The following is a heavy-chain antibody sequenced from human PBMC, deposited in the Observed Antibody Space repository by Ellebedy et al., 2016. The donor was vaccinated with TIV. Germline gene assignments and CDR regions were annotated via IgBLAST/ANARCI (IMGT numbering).Heavy chain of an antibody. J-gene: IGHJ4*02. D-gene: IGHD6-6*01. V-gene: IGHV3-48*04. CDR2: ISSSSTI. CDR1: GFTFSSYA. CDR3: ARDGSGSSDY. Sequence: GESLKISCAASGFTFSSYAMNWVRQAPGKGLAWVSYISSSSTIYYADSVKGRFTISRDNAKNSLYLQMNSLRAEDTAVYYCARDGSGSSDYWGQGTLVTVSS.